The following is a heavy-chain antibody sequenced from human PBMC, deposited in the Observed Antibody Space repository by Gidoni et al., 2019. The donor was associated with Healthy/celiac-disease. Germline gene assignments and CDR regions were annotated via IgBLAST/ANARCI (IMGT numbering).Heavy chain of an antibody. J-gene: IGHJ6*02. CDR2: ISSSGSTI. D-gene: IGHD2-15*01. CDR3: ARIRAELGYCSGGSFSPRYYYYGMDV. Sequence: QVQLVESGGGLVKPGGSLRLSCAASGFTLSDSYLSWLRPAPGNGLVWVSYISSSGSTIYDADSVKGRFTISRDNAKNSLYLQMNSLRAEDTAVYYCARIRAELGYCSGGSFSPRYYYYGMDVWGQGTTVTVSS. CDR1: GFTLSDSY. V-gene: IGHV3-11*01.